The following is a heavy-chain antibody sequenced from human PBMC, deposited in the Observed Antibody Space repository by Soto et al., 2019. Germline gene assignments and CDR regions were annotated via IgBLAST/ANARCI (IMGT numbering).Heavy chain of an antibody. V-gene: IGHV1-69*01. Sequence: QVQLVQSGAEVKKPGSSVKVSCEASGGTFSSYPINWVRQAPGQGLEWMGGIIPFLGTSNYAQKFQGRVTITADDSTSTAYMELRSLRSEDTAVYYCARVGHITNYGMAVCGQGTTVTVSS. D-gene: IGHD1-26*01. J-gene: IGHJ6*02. CDR3: ARVGHITNYGMAV. CDR1: GGTFSSYP. CDR2: IIPFLGTS.